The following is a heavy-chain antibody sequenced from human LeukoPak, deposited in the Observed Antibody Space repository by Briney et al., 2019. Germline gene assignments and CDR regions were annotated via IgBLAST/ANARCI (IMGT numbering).Heavy chain of an antibody. J-gene: IGHJ4*02. CDR2: IIPIFGTA. CDR1: GGTFSSYA. V-gene: IGHV1-69*05. Sequence: SVKVSCKASGGTFSSYAISWVRQAPGQGLEWMGRIIPIFGTANYAQKFQGRVTITTDESTSTAYMELSSLRSEDTAVYYCARESPLRFLEWLFDYWGQGTLGTVSS. CDR3: ARESPLRFLEWLFDY. D-gene: IGHD3-3*01.